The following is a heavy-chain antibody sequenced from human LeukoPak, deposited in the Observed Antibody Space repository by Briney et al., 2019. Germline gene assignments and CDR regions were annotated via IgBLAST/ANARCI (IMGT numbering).Heavy chain of an antibody. Sequence: SETLSLTCAVYGGSFSGYYWSWIRQPPGKGLEWIGEINHSRSTNYNPSLKSRVTISVDTSKKQFSLKLSSVTAADTAVYFCARDTGTAFDIWGQGTMVTVSS. V-gene: IGHV4-34*01. CDR2: INHSRST. J-gene: IGHJ3*02. CDR3: ARDTGTAFDI. CDR1: GGSFSGYY. D-gene: IGHD3-10*01.